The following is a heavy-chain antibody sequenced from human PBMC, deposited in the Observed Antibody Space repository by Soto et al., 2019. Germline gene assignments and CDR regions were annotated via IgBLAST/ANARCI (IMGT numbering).Heavy chain of an antibody. CDR2: IYYTGSA. J-gene: IGHJ4*02. Sequence: QVQLQESGPGLVKPSQTLSLTCTVSGGSISSGGYFWSWIRQHPGKGLEWIGYIYYTGSANYNPSLKSRITISVDVSKNQFSLKLSSVTAEDTAVYYCARLFNYYASRGYAEYYFDYWGQGTLVTVSS. CDR1: GGSISSGGYF. D-gene: IGHD3-22*01. V-gene: IGHV4-31*03. CDR3: ARLFNYYASRGYAEYYFDY.